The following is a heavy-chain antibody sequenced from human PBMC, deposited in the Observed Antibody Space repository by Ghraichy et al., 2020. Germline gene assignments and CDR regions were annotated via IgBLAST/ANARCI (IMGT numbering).Heavy chain of an antibody. CDR2: INHSGSS. Sequence: SETLSLTCAVYGGYFSGYYWSWIRQPPGKGLEWIGEINHSGSSNYNPSLKSRVTISVDTSKNQFSLKLSSVTAADTAVYYCARGDSSGYYYYYYGMDFWGQGTTVNVSS. J-gene: IGHJ6*02. V-gene: IGHV4-34*01. D-gene: IGHD3-22*01. CDR1: GGYFSGYY. CDR3: ARGDSSGYYYYYYGMDF.